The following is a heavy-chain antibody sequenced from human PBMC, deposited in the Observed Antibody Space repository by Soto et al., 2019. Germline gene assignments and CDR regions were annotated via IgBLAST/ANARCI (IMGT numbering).Heavy chain of an antibody. D-gene: IGHD3-9*01. J-gene: IGHJ6*02. Sequence: SVKVSCKASGGTFSSYTISWVRQAPGQGLEWMGRIIPILGIANYAQKFQGRVTITADKSTSTAYMELSSLRSEDTAVYYCARVPYDILTGYYKPHYGMDVWGQGTTVTVSS. V-gene: IGHV1-69*02. CDR3: ARVPYDILTGYYKPHYGMDV. CDR1: GGTFSSYT. CDR2: IIPILGIA.